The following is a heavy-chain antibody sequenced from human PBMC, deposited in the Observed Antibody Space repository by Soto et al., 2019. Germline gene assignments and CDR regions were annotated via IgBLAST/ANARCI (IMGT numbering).Heavy chain of an antibody. CDR3: ARESGSGYYDNTGQYWPPSPSRGMDV. D-gene: IGHD3-22*01. Sequence: QVQLVESGGGVVQPGRSLRLSCAASGFTLNTYGMHWVRQAPGQGLEWVAFIWYDESNKYYADSVKGRFTISRDNSKKTLYLQMNSLRAEDTAVYYCARESGSGYYDNTGQYWPPSPSRGMDVWGHGTTVTVSS. J-gene: IGHJ6*02. CDR1: GFTLNTYG. CDR2: IWYDESNK. V-gene: IGHV3-33*01.